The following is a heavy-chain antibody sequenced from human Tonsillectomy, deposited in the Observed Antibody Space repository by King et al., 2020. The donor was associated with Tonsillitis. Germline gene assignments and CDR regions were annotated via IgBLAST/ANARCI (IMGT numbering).Heavy chain of an antibody. CDR2: ISSSSSTI. Sequence: VQLVESGGGLVQPGGSLRLSCADSEFTFSSYNMNWVRQAPGKGLEWGSYISSSSSTIYYADSVKGRFTISRDNAKNSLYLQMNSLRDEDTAVYYCAGDRDGSGSHRHHYCDYWGQGTLVTVSS. D-gene: IGHD3-10*01. V-gene: IGHV3-48*02. CDR1: EFTFSSYN. CDR3: AGDRDGSGSHRHHYCDY. J-gene: IGHJ4*02.